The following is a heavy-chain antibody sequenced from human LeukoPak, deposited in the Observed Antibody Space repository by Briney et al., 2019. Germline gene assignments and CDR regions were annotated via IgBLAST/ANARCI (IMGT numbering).Heavy chain of an antibody. CDR3: VRDRRGYGDYLGASDI. J-gene: IGHJ3*02. CDR2: IKPNSGGT. D-gene: IGHD4-17*01. V-gene: IGHV1-2*02. Sequence: GSVKDSSKAAGYSFFTNYMHGVRRAIGQRGLGWGWIKPNSGGTNYAQKFQGRVTMTRDTSISTAYMELSRLRSDDTAVYYCVRDRRGYGDYLGASDIWGQGTMVTVSS. CDR1: GYSFFTNY.